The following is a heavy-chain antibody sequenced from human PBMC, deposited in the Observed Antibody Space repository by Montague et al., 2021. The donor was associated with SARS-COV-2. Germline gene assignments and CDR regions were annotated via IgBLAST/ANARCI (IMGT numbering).Heavy chain of an antibody. D-gene: IGHD3-9*01. CDR2: IDWDDDK. Sequence: PALVKPTQTLTLTCTFSGFSLGTSGMCVSWIRQPPGKALEWLALIDWDDDKYYSTSLKTRLTISKDTSKNQVVLTMTNMGPVDTATYYCARMDILTGYYAYGMDVWGQGTTVTVSS. CDR3: ARMDILTGYYAYGMDV. V-gene: IGHV2-70*01. J-gene: IGHJ6*02. CDR1: GFSLGTSGMC.